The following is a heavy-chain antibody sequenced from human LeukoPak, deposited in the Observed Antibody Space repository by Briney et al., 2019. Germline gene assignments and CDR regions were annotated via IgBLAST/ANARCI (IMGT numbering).Heavy chain of an antibody. Sequence: PSETLSLTCAVYGGSFSGYYWSWIRQPPGKGLEWIGEINHSGSTNYNPSLKSRVTISVDTSKNQFSLKLSSVTAADTAVYYCARGFSRRGLWPHPHYYYYYMDVWGKGTTVTVSS. CDR2: INHSGST. J-gene: IGHJ6*03. CDR1: GGSFSGYY. D-gene: IGHD5-18*01. V-gene: IGHV4-34*01. CDR3: ARGFSRRGLWPHPHYYYYYMDV.